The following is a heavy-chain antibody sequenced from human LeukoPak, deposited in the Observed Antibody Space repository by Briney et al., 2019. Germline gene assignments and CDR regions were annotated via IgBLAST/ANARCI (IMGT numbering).Heavy chain of an antibody. D-gene: IGHD2-2*01. CDR2: INHSGST. CDR3: TRGKAGYCSSTSCYLKWFDP. J-gene: IGHJ5*02. CDR1: GGSFSGYY. Sequence: SETLSLTCAVYGGSFSGYYWSWIRQPPGKGLEWIGEINHSGSTNYNPFLKSRVTISVDTSKNQFSLKLSSVTAADTAVYYCTRGKAGYCSSTSCYLKWFDPWGQGTLVTVSS. V-gene: IGHV4-34*01.